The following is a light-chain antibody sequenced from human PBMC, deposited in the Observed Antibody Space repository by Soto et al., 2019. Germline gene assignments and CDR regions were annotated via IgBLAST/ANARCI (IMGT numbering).Light chain of an antibody. CDR1: SSDVGGYNY. CDR2: DVS. J-gene: IGLJ2*01. Sequence: QSALTQPASVSGSPGQSITISCTGTSSDVGGYNYVSWYQQHPGKAPKLMIYDVSNRPSGVSNRFSGSKSGNTASLTISGLQAEDEDDYYCSSYTRSSSVVFGGGTKFTVL. CDR3: SSYTRSSSVV. V-gene: IGLV2-14*01.